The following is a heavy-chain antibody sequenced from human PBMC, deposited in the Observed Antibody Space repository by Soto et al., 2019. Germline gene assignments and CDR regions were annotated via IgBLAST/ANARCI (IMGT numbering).Heavy chain of an antibody. D-gene: IGHD2-15*01. J-gene: IGHJ4*02. CDR1: GGSITAGGYD. Sequence: TLSLTCSVSGGSITAGGYDWSWIRQGPGKGLEGIGHRYYSESNYYNPSLKRRVSISLDTSKNQFSLKLSFVTAADTAMYYCASHKCSGGSCYSWYLDYWGPGT. CDR3: ASHKCSGGSCYSWYLDY. CDR2: RYYSESN. V-gene: IGHV4-31*03.